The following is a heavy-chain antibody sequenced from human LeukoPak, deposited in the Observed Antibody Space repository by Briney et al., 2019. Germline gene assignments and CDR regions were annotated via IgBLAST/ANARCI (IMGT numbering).Heavy chain of an antibody. CDR1: GGSISGYY. D-gene: IGHD5/OR15-5a*01. V-gene: IGHV4-4*07. J-gene: IGHJ6*02. Sequence: PSETLSLTCTVSGGSISGYYWSWIRQSAGKELEWIGRIYSSGTTNYNPSLKSRATMSVDTSKNRFSLNLNSVTAADTAVYYCARGDSTNQDGDYYGLDVWGQGTTVTVSS. CDR2: IYSSGTT. CDR3: ARGDSTNQDGDYYGLDV.